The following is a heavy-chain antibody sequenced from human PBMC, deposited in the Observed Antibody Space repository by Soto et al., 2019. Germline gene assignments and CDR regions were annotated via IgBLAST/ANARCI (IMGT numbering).Heavy chain of an antibody. Sequence: SETLSLTCTVSGGSVSSGSYYWSWIRQPPGKGLEWIGYIYYSGSTNYNPSLKSRVTISVDTSKNQFSLKLSSVTAADTAAYYCARAVSEYSSFSLGWFGPWGQGTLVTVSS. V-gene: IGHV4-61*01. J-gene: IGHJ5*02. CDR2: IYYSGST. D-gene: IGHD6-6*01. CDR3: ARAVSEYSSFSLGWFGP. CDR1: GGSVSSGSYY.